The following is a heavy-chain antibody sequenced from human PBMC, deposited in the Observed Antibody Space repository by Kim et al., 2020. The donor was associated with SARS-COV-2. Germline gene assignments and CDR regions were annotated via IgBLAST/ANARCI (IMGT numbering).Heavy chain of an antibody. CDR2: ISYDGSNK. J-gene: IGHJ3*02. CDR1: GFTFSSYA. CDR3: AREEVQSNAFDI. Sequence: GGSLRLSCAASGFTFSSYAMHWVRQAPGKGLEWVAVISYDGSNKYYADSVKGRFTISRDNSKNTLYLQMNSLRAEDTAVYYCAREEVQSNAFDIWGQGTMVTVSS. V-gene: IGHV3-30*04. D-gene: IGHD1-1*01.